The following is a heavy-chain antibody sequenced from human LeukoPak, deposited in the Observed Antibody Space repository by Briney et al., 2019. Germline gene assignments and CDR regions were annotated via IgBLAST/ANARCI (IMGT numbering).Heavy chain of an antibody. CDR2: IIPIFGTA. CDR1: GGTFSSYA. Sequence: SVKVSCKASGGTFSSYAISWVRQAPGQGLEWMGGIIPIFGTANYAQKFQGRVTITADESTSTAYMELSSLRSEDTAVYYCARGLVVVDPGPYYFGYWGQGTLVTVSS. J-gene: IGHJ4*02. D-gene: IGHD3-22*01. V-gene: IGHV1-69*13. CDR3: ARGLVVVDPGPYYFGY.